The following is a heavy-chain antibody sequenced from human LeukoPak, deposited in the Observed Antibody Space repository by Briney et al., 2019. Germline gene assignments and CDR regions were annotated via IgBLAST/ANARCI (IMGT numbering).Heavy chain of an antibody. D-gene: IGHD3-9*01. V-gene: IGHV1-69*13. J-gene: IGHJ4*02. CDR3: ARDRGSLTQNYFDF. CDR2: SIPPFGTV. Sequence: GASVKVSCKASGGTSTNYGISWVRQAPGQGLEWMGGSIPPFGTVNYAQQFQGRVTITADESADDSTSTAYMELSSLRSEDTAVYYCARDRGSLTQNYFDFWGQGTLVTVSS. CDR1: GGTSTNYG.